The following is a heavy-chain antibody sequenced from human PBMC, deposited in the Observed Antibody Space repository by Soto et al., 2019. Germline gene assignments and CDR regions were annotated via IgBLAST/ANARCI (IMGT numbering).Heavy chain of an antibody. Sequence: GGSLRLSCAASGFPFSSYWMTWFRQPPGKGLEWVANIKPDGSETDYVDSVKGRFTISRDNARNSVYLQMNSLTAEDTAVFHCARGSYKFDYWGQGALVTV. CDR1: GFPFSSYW. CDR3: ARGSYKFDY. CDR2: IKPDGSET. J-gene: IGHJ4*02. D-gene: IGHD3-10*01. V-gene: IGHV3-7*01.